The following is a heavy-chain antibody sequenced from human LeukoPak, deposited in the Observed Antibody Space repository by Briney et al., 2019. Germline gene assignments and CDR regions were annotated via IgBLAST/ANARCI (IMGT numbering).Heavy chain of an antibody. D-gene: IGHD3-3*01. CDR3: ARGSTYYDFWSGYYTGWPYDY. Sequence: SGPVLVKPTETLTLTCTVSGFSLSNARMGVSWIRQPPVKALEWLAHIFSNDEKSYSTSLKSRLTISKDTSKSQVVLTMTNMDPVDTATYYCARGSTYYDFWSGYYTGWPYDYWGQGTLVTVSS. CDR1: GFSLSNARMG. CDR2: IFSNDEK. V-gene: IGHV2-26*01. J-gene: IGHJ4*02.